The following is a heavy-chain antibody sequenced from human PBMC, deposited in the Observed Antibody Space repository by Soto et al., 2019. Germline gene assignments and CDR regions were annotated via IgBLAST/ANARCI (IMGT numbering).Heavy chain of an antibody. CDR3: ARSRRSRGYSGYDHYYYGMDV. CDR1: GGSFSGYY. CDR2: INHSGST. J-gene: IGHJ6*02. D-gene: IGHD5-12*01. Sequence: QVQLQQWGAGLLKPSETLSLTCAVYGGSFSGYYWSWIRQPPGKGLEWIGEINHSGSTNYNPSLKXXVTISVDTSKXXFXLXXSSVTAADTAVYYCARSRRSRGYSGYDHYYYGMDVWGQGTTVTVSS. V-gene: IGHV4-34*01.